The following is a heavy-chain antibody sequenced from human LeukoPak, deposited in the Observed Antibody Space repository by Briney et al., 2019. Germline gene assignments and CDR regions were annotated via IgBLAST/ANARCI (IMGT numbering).Heavy chain of an antibody. CDR1: GYTFTSYG. CDR2: IIPIFGTA. J-gene: IGHJ4*02. D-gene: IGHD2-2*01. Sequence: SVKVSCKASGYTFTSYGISWVRQAPGQGLEWMGGIIPIFGTANYAQKFQGRVTITADKSTSTAYMELSSLRSEDTAVYYCARSGVVPAAHFDYWGQGTLVTVSS. V-gene: IGHV1-69*06. CDR3: ARSGVVPAAHFDY.